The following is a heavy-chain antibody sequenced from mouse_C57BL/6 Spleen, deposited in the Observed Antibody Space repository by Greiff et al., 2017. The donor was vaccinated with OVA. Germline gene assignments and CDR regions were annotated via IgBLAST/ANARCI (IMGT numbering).Heavy chain of an antibody. CDR3: TRWGATTVVAGDFDY. CDR1: GYTFTDYE. D-gene: IGHD1-1*01. V-gene: IGHV1-15*01. CDR2: IDPETGGT. J-gene: IGHJ2*01. Sequence: VQLQQSGAELVRPGASVTLSCKASGYTFTDYEMHWVKQTPVHGLEWIGAIDPETGGTAYNQKFKGKAILTADKSSSTAYMELRSLTSEDSAVYYCTRWGATTVVAGDFDYWGQGTTLTVSS.